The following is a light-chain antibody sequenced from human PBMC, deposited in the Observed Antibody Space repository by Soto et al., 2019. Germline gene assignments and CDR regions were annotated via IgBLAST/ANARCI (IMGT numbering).Light chain of an antibody. CDR3: QQRKIWPPLT. CDR1: QNVDIF. V-gene: IGKV3-11*01. J-gene: IGKJ4*01. CDR2: DAS. Sequence: EVVLTQSPATLSLSPGERATLSCRASQNVDIFLAWYQQKPGQAPRLLIYDASNRAAGIPDRFSGSGSGTDFSITISSIEAEDFAVYYCQQRKIWPPLTFGGGTKVEIK.